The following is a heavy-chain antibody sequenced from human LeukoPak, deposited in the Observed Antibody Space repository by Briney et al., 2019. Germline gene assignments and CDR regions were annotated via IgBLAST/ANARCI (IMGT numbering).Heavy chain of an antibody. CDR2: ISAYNGNT. V-gene: IGHV1-18*04. CDR3: ARRIDRGWGSMFDP. D-gene: IGHD3-16*01. Sequence: ASVKVSCKASGYTFTGYYMHWVRQAPGQGLEWMGWISAYNGNTNYAQKLQGRVTMTTDTSTSTAYMELSSLRSEDTAVYYCARRIDRGWGSMFDPWGQGTLVTVSS. J-gene: IGHJ5*02. CDR1: GYTFTGYY.